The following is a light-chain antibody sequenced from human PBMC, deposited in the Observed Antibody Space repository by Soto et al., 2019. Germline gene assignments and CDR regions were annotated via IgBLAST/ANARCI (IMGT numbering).Light chain of an antibody. CDR3: CYSAGSSTFLYV. V-gene: IGLV2-23*02. CDR1: SSDVGSYNL. Sequence: QSALTQPASVSGSPGQSITISCTGTSSDVGSYNLVSWYQQHPGKAPKLMIYEVSKRPSGVSNRFSGSKSGNTASLTISGLQAEDEADYYCCYSAGSSTFLYVFGTGTKVTDL. J-gene: IGLJ1*01. CDR2: EVS.